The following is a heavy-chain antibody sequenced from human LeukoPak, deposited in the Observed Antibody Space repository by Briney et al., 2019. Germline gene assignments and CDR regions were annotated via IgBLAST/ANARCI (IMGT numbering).Heavy chain of an antibody. D-gene: IGHD3-22*01. CDR2: IYYSGST. V-gene: IGHV4-31*03. CDR1: GGSISSGGYY. CDR3: ARDYPFGYYYDSSGYWDAFDI. J-gene: IGHJ3*02. Sequence: SQTLSLTCTVSGGSISSGGYYWSWIRQHPGKGLEWIGYIYYSGSTYYNPSLKSRVTISVDTSKNQFSLKLSSVTAADTAVYYRARDYPFGYYYDSSGYWDAFDIWGQGTMVTVSS.